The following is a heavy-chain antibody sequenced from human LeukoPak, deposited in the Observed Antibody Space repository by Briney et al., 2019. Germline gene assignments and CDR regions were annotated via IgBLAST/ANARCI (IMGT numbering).Heavy chain of an antibody. Sequence: GGSLRLSCEASGFTFSNHAMHWVRQAPGKGLEWVALIYYDGDKKYYAESLQGRFTISRNNGMNSLSLQMDSLRVEDTAVYYCVRGSYGDYGWFYYWGQGTLVSVSS. J-gene: IGHJ4*02. D-gene: IGHD4-17*01. CDR3: VRGSYGDYGWFYY. V-gene: IGHV3-30*04. CDR2: IYYDGDKK. CDR1: GFTFSNHA.